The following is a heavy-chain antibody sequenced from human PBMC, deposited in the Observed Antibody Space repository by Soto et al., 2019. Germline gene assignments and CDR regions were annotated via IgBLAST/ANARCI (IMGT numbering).Heavy chain of an antibody. V-gene: IGHV3-21*01. CDR1: GYTFRSYS. Sequence: AGSLRLPCAASGYTFRSYSMNWFRQTTGKGLEWVSSISSSSSYIYYADSVKGRFTISRDNAKNSLYLQMNSLRAEDTAVYYCARDQYDFWSGYQTDDAFDIWGQGTMVTVSS. CDR2: ISSSSSYI. J-gene: IGHJ3*02. D-gene: IGHD3-3*01. CDR3: ARDQYDFWSGYQTDDAFDI.